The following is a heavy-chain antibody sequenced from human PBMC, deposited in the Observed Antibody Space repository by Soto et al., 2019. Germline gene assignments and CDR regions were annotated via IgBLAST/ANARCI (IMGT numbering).Heavy chain of an antibody. D-gene: IGHD3-10*01. CDR3: ARDLRYYYGSGSYYLWFDP. V-gene: IGHV1-2*04. CDR2: INPNSGGT. Sequence: ASVKVSCKASGYTFTGYYMHWVRQAPGQGLEWMGWINPNSGGTNYAQKFQGWVTMTRDTSISTAYMELSRLRSDDTAVYYCARDLRYYYGSGSYYLWFDPWGQGTLVTVSS. J-gene: IGHJ5*02. CDR1: GYTFTGYY.